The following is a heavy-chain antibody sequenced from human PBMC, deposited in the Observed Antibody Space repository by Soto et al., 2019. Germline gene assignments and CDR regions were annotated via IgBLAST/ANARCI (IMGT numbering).Heavy chain of an antibody. V-gene: IGHV3-23*01. Sequence: EDQLLESGGGSAQPGGSLRLSCVASGFTFNNDAMNWVRQAPGKGLEWVSSISVRATTTYYADSVKGRFTISRDNSKNTLHLQMNSLIAEDTAVYFCARGYVGTWSYFDSGGQGTLVTVSS. CDR2: ISVRATTT. CDR3: ARGYVGTWSYFDS. D-gene: IGHD2-15*01. J-gene: IGHJ4*02. CDR1: GFTFNNDA.